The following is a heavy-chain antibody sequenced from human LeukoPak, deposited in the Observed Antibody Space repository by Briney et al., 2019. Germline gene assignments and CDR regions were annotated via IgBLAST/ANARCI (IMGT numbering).Heavy chain of an antibody. CDR1: GGSFSGYY. V-gene: IGHV4-34*01. CDR3: VRDTGNFEIDY. J-gene: IGHJ4*02. CDR2: INHSGST. D-gene: IGHD1-26*01. Sequence: SETLSLTCAVYGGSFSGYYWSWIRQPPGKGLEWIGEINHSGSTYYNPSLNNRVTISADTSMNQFSLRLSPVTAADTAVYFCVRDTGNFEIDYWGQGTLVTVSS.